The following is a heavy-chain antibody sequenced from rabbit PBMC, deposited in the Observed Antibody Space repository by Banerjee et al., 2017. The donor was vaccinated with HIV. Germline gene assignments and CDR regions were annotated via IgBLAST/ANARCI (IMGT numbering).Heavy chain of an antibody. Sequence: QEQLVESGGGLVQPEGSLTLTCTASGFSFSSSYWICWVRQAPGKGLEWIGCIYAGSGDSYYASWAKGRFTISSTSSTTVTLQMTSLTAADTATYFCASGYSDIYFNLWGPGTLVTVS. CDR1: GFSFSSSYW. CDR2: IYAGSGDS. CDR3: ASGYSDIYFNL. J-gene: IGHJ4*01. V-gene: IGHV1S45*01. D-gene: IGHD1-1*01.